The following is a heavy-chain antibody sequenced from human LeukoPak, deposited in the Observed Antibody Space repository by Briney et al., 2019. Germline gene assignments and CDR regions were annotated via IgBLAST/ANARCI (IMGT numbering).Heavy chain of an antibody. V-gene: IGHV3-30-3*01. Sequence: QTGGSLRLSCAASGFTFSSYAMHWVRQAPGKGLEWVAVISYDGSNKYYADSVKGRFTISRDNSKDTLYLQMNSLRAEDTAVYYCARGGPERFLEWFGGDYWGQGTLVTVSS. J-gene: IGHJ4*02. CDR2: ISYDGSNK. CDR3: ARGGPERFLEWFGGDY. D-gene: IGHD3-3*01. CDR1: GFTFSSYA.